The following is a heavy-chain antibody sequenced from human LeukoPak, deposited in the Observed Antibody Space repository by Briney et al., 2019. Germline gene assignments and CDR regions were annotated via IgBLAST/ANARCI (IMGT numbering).Heavy chain of an antibody. V-gene: IGHV3-23*01. CDR3: AKRVQGNTGPFHC. D-gene: IGHD4-23*01. Sequence: QPGGSLRLSCAASGFTFSGYAMSWVRQAPGKGLEWVSGISGRGDNTYYADSVEGRFTISRDNSKNTLRLQMNSLRDEDTAVYYCAKRVQGNTGPFHCWGQGTLASVSS. CDR1: GFTFSGYA. J-gene: IGHJ4*02. CDR2: ISGRGDNT.